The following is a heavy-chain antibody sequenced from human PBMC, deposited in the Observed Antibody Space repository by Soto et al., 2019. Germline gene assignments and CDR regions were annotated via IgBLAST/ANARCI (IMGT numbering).Heavy chain of an antibody. D-gene: IGHD3-22*01. V-gene: IGHV1-69*13. CDR1: GGTFSSYA. CDR2: IIPIFGTA. CDR3: ARDYYDSSGSLDY. Sequence: SVKVSCKASGGTFSSYAISWVRQAPGQGLEWMGGIIPIFGTANYAQKIQGRVKITADESTSTAYMELSSLRSEDTAVYYCARDYYDSSGSLDYWGQGTLVTVSS. J-gene: IGHJ4*02.